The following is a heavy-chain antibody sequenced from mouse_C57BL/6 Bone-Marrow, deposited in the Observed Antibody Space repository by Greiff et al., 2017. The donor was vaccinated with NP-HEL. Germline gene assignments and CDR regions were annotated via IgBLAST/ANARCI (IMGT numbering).Heavy chain of an antibody. CDR1: GYTFTSYW. CDR2: IHPNSGST. V-gene: IGHV1-64*01. CDR3: AREGVVTTDYFDY. D-gene: IGHD2-2*01. J-gene: IGHJ2*01. Sequence: QVQLQQPGAELVKPGASVKLSCKASGYTFTSYWMHWVKQRPGQGLEWIGMIHPNSGSTNYNEKFKSKATLTVDKSSSTAYMQLSSLTSEDSAVYYWAREGVVTTDYFDYWGQGTTLTVSS.